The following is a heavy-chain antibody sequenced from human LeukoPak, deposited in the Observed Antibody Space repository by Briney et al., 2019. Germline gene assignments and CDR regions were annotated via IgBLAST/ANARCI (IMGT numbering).Heavy chain of an antibody. J-gene: IGHJ4*02. CDR3: AKRVPYSSSWPSLDY. CDR2: IWYDGSNK. CDR1: GFTFSSYG. D-gene: IGHD6-13*01. V-gene: IGHV3-33*06. Sequence: GRSLRLSCAASGFTFSSYGMHWVRQAPGKGLEWVAVIWYDGSNKYYADSVKGRFTISRDNSKNTLYLQMNSLRGEDTAVYYCAKRVPYSSSWPSLDYWGQGTLVTVSS.